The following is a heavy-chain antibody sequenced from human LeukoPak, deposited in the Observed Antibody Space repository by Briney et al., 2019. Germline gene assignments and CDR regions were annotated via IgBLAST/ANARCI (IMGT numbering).Heavy chain of an antibody. CDR2: INPSGGST. J-gene: IGHJ4*02. D-gene: IGHD3-22*01. Sequence: GASVKVSCKASGYSFTSSYIHWVRQAPGQGLEWMGIINPSGGSTSYAQKFQGRVTMTRATSTSTVYMELSSLRSEDTAVYYCAREGNYYDSSGYYPLGYWGQGTLVTVSS. V-gene: IGHV1-46*01. CDR1: GYSFTSSY. CDR3: AREGNYYDSSGYYPLGY.